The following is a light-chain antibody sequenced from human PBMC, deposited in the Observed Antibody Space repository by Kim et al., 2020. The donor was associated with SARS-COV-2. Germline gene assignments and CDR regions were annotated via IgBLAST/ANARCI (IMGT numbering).Light chain of an antibody. CDR1: QGISSA. Sequence: AIQLTQSPSCLSASVGDRVTITCRASQGISSALAWYQQKPGKAPKLLIYDASSLESGFPSRFSGSGSGTDFTLTISSLQPEDFATYYCQQFNSYPTFGGGTKVDIK. V-gene: IGKV1-13*02. CDR3: QQFNSYPT. CDR2: DAS. J-gene: IGKJ4*01.